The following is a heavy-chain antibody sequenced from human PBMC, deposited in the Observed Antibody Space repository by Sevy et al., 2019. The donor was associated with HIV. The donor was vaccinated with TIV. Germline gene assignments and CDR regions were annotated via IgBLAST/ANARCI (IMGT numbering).Heavy chain of an antibody. CDR1: GFTFSNYG. D-gene: IGHD1-26*01. CDR3: ARESGSNWYFDL. V-gene: IGHV3-33*01. CDR2: IFSDANIK. J-gene: IGHJ2*01. Sequence: GGSLRLSCAASGFTFSNYGMHWVLQAPGKGLEWVGAIFSDANIKYYVDSVKGRFAISRDNSKNTVYLQMNSLRAEDTAVYSCARESGSNWYFDLWGRGTPVTVSS.